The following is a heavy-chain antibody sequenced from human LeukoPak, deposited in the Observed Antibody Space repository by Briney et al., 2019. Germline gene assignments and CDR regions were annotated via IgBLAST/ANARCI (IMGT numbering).Heavy chain of an antibody. CDR3: ARGTRSGIQLWQYNWFDP. J-gene: IGHJ5*02. Sequence: SETLSLTCTVSSGSISSSSYYWGWIRQPPGKGLEWIGSIYYSGSTYYNPSLKSRVTISVDTSKNQFSLKLSSVTAADTAVYYCARGTRSGIQLWQYNWFDPWGQGTLVTVSS. V-gene: IGHV4-39*01. D-gene: IGHD5-18*01. CDR1: SGSISSSSYY. CDR2: IYYSGST.